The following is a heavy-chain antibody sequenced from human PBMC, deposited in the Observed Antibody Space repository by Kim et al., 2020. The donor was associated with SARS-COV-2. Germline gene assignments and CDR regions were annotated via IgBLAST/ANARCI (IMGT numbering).Heavy chain of an antibody. D-gene: IGHD5-12*01. Sequence: QKFQERVTITRDMSTSTAYMELSSLRSEDTAVYYCAAVDIVATGYYYFDYWGQGTLVTVSS. J-gene: IGHJ4*02. CDR3: AAVDIVATGYYYFDY. V-gene: IGHV1-58*01.